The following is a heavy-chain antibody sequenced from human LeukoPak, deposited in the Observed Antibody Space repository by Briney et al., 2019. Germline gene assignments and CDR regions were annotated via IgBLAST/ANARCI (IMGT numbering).Heavy chain of an antibody. Sequence: PGGSLRLSCAASGFTFSSYSMNWVRQAPGKGLEWVSSISSSSSYIYYADSVKGRFTISRDNAKNSLYLQMNSLRAEDTAVYYCARVSRGYCSSTSCYAGGYWGQGTLVTVSS. V-gene: IGHV3-21*01. D-gene: IGHD2-2*01. CDR1: GFTFSSYS. J-gene: IGHJ4*02. CDR3: ARVSRGYCSSTSCYAGGY. CDR2: ISSSSSYI.